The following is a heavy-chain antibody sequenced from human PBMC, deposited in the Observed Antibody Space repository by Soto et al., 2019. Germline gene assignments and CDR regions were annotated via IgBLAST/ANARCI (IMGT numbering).Heavy chain of an antibody. CDR3: ARMVSGTSVFDY. CDR1: SGSIRSSNW. J-gene: IGHJ4*02. D-gene: IGHD3-10*01. V-gene: IGHV4-4*02. CDR2: IYHSGST. Sequence: SETLSLTCAASSGSIRSSNWWTWVRQPPGKGLEWIGEIYHSGSTTYNPSLKSRVTMSVDKSKNQFSLNLTSVTAADTAVYYCARMVSGTSVFDYWGRGTLVTVSS.